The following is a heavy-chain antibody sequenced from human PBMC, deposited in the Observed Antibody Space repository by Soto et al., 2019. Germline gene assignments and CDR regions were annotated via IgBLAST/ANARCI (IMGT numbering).Heavy chain of an antibody. CDR1: GYTVTSYG. V-gene: IGHV1-18*01. CDR3: ARGTATYDFWSGYRNYYYGMDV. CDR2: ISAYNGNT. Sequence: ASVKVSGKASGYTVTSYGISWVRQAPGQGLEWMGWISAYNGNTNYAQKLQGRVTMTTDTSTSTAYMELRSLRSDDTAVYYCARGTATYDFWSGYRNYYYGMDVWGKGTTVTVSS. J-gene: IGHJ6*04. D-gene: IGHD3-3*01.